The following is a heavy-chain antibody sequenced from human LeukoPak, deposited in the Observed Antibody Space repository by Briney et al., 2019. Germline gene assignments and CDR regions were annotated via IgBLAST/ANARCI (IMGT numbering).Heavy chain of an antibody. CDR2: LNPGGSTI. D-gene: IGHD1-26*01. Sequence: GGTLRLSCAASGFTFSNYHMNWIRQAPGKGLEWLSYLNPGGSTIYYADPVRRRFTITRANAKHSLYLQMNSLTADDTAVYYCTIGGDMSVADVGGYFDHWGQGTLVTVSS. J-gene: IGHJ4*02. CDR3: TIGGDMSVADVGGYFDH. V-gene: IGHV3-11*01. CDR1: GFTFSNYH.